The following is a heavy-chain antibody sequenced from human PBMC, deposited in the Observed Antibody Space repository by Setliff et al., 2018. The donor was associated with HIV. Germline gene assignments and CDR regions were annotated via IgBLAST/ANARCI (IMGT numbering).Heavy chain of an antibody. J-gene: IGHJ4*02. CDR1: GFTFSNYG. D-gene: IGHD6-19*01. CDR2: IKEDGSVT. Sequence: GGSLRLSCAASGFTFSNYGMTWVRQAPGKGLEFVANIKEDGSVTNYVDSVKGRFTISRDNAKNLVFLQMSSLRAEDTAAYYCARDPGSSSFDYWGQGTPVTVSS. V-gene: IGHV3-7*03. CDR3: ARDPGSSSFDY.